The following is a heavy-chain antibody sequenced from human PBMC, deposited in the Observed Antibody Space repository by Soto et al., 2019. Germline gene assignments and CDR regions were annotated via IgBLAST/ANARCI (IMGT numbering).Heavy chain of an antibody. CDR3: AREGDYYDSSGYFRGPLSD. V-gene: IGHV4-61*01. CDR1: GGSVSSGSYY. Sequence: PSETLSLTCTVSGGSVSSGSYYWSWIRQPPGKGLEWIGYIYYSGSTNFNPSLKGRVTISVDTSKNQFSLKLSSVTAADTAVYYCAREGDYYDSSGYFRGPLSDWGQGTLVTVSS. CDR2: IYYSGST. D-gene: IGHD3-22*01. J-gene: IGHJ4*02.